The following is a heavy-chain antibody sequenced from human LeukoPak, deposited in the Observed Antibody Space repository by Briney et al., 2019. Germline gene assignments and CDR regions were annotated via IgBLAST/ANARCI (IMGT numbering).Heavy chain of an antibody. CDR1: GFTFCSYS. CDR2: ITASGTAM. CDR3: ASSGSYRFDY. J-gene: IGHJ4*02. V-gene: IGHV3-48*02. D-gene: IGHD1-26*01. Sequence: GGSLRLSCAASGFTFCSYSMNWVRQAPGKGLEWVSHITASGTAMFYADSVKGRFTISRDNAKNSLYLQMNSLRDEDTAVYYCASSGSYRFDYWGQGTLVTVSS.